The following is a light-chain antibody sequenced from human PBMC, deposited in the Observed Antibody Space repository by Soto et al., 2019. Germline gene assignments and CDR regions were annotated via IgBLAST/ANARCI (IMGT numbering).Light chain of an antibody. J-gene: IGLJ3*02. CDR1: SSDIGAGYD. CDR2: GNT. CDR3: QSYGSSLSAL. Sequence: QSVLTQPPSVSGAPGQRVTISCTGSSSDIGAGYDVHWYQHLPGTAPKLLIYGNTNRPSGVPDRFSGSKSGTSASLAITGLQAEDEADYYCQSYGSSLSALFGGGTKLTVL. V-gene: IGLV1-40*01.